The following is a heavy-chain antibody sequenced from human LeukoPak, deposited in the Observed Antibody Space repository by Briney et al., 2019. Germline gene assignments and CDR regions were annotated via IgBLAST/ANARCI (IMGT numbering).Heavy chain of an antibody. CDR3: ARHGTPGTNLNWFDL. J-gene: IGHJ5*02. Sequence: PSETLSLTCTVSGGSISSYYWSWIRQPPGKGLEWIGYIYYSGSTNYNPSLKSRVTISVDTSKSQFSLKLSSVTAADTAVYYCARHGTPGTNLNWFDLWGQGTLVTVSS. D-gene: IGHD1-1*01. CDR2: IYYSGST. CDR1: GGSISSYY. V-gene: IGHV4-59*01.